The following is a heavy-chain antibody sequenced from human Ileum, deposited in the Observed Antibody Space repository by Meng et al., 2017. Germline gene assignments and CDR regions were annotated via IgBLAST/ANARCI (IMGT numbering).Heavy chain of an antibody. CDR1: GASVSANSY. V-gene: IGHV4-4*02. Sequence: QVRLQESGPGLVKPSETLSLTCSVSGASVSANSYWSWVRQPPGKGLAWIGQIDQSGNSYYSPSLKSRVTMSIDKSKNQFSLRLTSVTAADTAVYYCARHGGYYQDFWGQGTLVTVSS. CDR2: IDQSGNS. J-gene: IGHJ4*02. CDR3: ARHGGYYQDF. D-gene: IGHD4/OR15-4a*01.